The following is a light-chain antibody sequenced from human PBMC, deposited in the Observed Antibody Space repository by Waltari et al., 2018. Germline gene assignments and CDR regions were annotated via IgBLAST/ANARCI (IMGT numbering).Light chain of an antibody. J-gene: IGLJ3*02. CDR1: SSVVGNFNF. CDR2: DDN. CDR3: CSYAGSYTWV. Sequence: QSALTQPAPVSGSPGQSFTTPCTGTSSVVGNFNFVSWYQQYPGKAPKVMIYDDNRRPSGVSDRFSGSKSGNTASLTISGVQAEDEADYYCCSYAGSYTWVFGGGTKLTVL. V-gene: IGLV2-23*01.